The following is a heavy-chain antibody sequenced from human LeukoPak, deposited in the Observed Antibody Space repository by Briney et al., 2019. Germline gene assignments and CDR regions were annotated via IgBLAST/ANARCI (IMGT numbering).Heavy chain of an antibody. CDR2: IIPIFGTA. CDR3: ARTYGSGSYDYYYYMDV. CDR1: GGTFSSYA. J-gene: IGHJ6*03. V-gene: IGHV1-69*06. D-gene: IGHD3-10*01. Sequence: SVTVSCKASGGTFSSYAISWVRQAPGQGLEWMGRIIPIFGTANYAQKFQGRVTITADKSTSTAYMELSSLRSEDTAVYYCARTYGSGSYDYYYYMDVWGKGTTVTVSS.